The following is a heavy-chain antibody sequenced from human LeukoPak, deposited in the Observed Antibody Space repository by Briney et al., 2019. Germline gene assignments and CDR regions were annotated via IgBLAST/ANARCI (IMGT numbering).Heavy chain of an antibody. Sequence: ASVKVSCKASGYTFTSYDINWVRQATGQGLEWMGGFDPEDGETIYAQKFQGRVTMTEDTSTDTAYMELSSLRSEDTAVYYCATDFYYYDSSGYQFDYWGQGTLVTVSS. CDR2: FDPEDGET. D-gene: IGHD3-22*01. CDR1: GYTFTSYD. V-gene: IGHV1-24*01. CDR3: ATDFYYYDSSGYQFDY. J-gene: IGHJ4*02.